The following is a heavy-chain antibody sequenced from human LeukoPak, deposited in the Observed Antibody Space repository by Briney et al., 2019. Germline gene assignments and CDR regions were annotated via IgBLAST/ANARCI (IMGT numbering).Heavy chain of an antibody. D-gene: IGHD6-6*01. Sequence: SETLSLTCAVYGGSFSGYYWSWIRQPPGKGLEWIGEINHSGSTNYNPSLKSRVTISVDTSKNQFSLKLSSVTAADTAVYYCARDDSSSHYWGQGTLVTVSS. V-gene: IGHV4-34*01. J-gene: IGHJ4*02. CDR3: ARDDSSSHY. CDR2: INHSGST. CDR1: GGSFSGYY.